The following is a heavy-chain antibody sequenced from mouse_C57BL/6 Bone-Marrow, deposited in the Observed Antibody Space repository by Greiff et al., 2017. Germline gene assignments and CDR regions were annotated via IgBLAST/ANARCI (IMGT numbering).Heavy chain of an antibody. V-gene: IGHV7-1*01. CDR1: GFTFSDFY. CDR3: ARDCYYAMDY. J-gene: IGHJ4*01. CDR2: SRNKANDYTT. Sequence: EVMLVESGGGLVQSGRSLRLSCAPSGFTFSDFYMEWVRQAPGKGLEWIAASRNKANDYTTEYSASVKGLFIVSRYTSQSILYRQMNALRAEDTAIYYCARDCYYAMDYWGQGTSVTVSS.